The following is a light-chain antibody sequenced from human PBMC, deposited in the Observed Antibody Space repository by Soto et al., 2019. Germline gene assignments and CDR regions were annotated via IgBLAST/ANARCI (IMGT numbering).Light chain of an antibody. V-gene: IGLV1-44*01. CDR1: SSNIGSNT. CDR2: SNN. J-gene: IGLJ3*02. Sequence: QSVLTQPPSASGTPGQRVTISCSGSSSNIGSNTVNWYQQLPGMAPTLLIYSNNQRPSGVPDRFSGSKSGTSASLAVNGLQSGDEAEYYCAAWDDSLNGPLFGGGTKLTVL. CDR3: AAWDDSLNGPL.